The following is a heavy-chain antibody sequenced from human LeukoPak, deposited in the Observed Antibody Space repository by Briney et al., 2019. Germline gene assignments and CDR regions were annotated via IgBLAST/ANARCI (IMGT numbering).Heavy chain of an antibody. CDR2: IEQDGSEK. D-gene: IGHD6-19*01. Sequence: PRGSLRLSCAASEFTFNSYWMSWVRQAPGKGLEWVANIEQDGSEKYNVDSVKGRFTISRDNAKNSLCLQMNTLRAEDTAVYYCAREYSSGRSKGYFDYWGQGTLVTVSS. J-gene: IGHJ4*02. V-gene: IGHV3-7*01. CDR1: EFTFNSYW. CDR3: AREYSSGRSKGYFDY.